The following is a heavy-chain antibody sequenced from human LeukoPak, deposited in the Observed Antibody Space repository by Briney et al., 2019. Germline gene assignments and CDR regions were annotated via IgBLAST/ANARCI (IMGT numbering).Heavy chain of an antibody. CDR1: GYTFTGSY. J-gene: IGHJ4*02. D-gene: IGHD6-19*01. CDR3: ARDFGSSSAWYEFDY. Sequence: GASVKVSCKASGYTFTGSYIHWARQAPGQGLEWMGWINPDSGVTKYAQNFQGRVTMTRDTSISTASMEMRSLKSDDTAVYYCARDFGSSSAWYEFDYWGQGTLVTVSS. CDR2: INPDSGVT. V-gene: IGHV1-2*02.